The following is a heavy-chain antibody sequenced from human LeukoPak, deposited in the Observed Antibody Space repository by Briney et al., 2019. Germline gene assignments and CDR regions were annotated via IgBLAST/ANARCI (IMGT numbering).Heavy chain of an antibody. CDR3: ARGRLYYYDSSGYSY. J-gene: IGHJ4*02. CDR1: GGSFSGYY. D-gene: IGHD3-22*01. V-gene: IGHV4-34*01. CDR2: INHSGST. Sequence: SETLSLTCAVYGGSFSGYYWSWIRQPPGKGQEWIGEINHSGSTNYNPSLKSRVTISVDTSKNQFSLKLSSVTAADTAVYYCARGRLYYYDSSGYSYWGQGTLVTVSS.